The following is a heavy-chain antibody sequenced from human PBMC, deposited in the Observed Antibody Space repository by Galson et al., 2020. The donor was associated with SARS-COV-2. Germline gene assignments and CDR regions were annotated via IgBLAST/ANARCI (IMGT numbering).Heavy chain of an antibody. J-gene: IGHJ6*02. Sequence: GESLKISCAASGFTFSDYYMSWIRQAPGKGLEWVSYISISGSTIYYADSVKGRFTISRDNAKNSLYLQMNSLRAEDTAVYYCARVEWLKYYYGMDVWGQGTTVTVSS. V-gene: IGHV3-11*01. D-gene: IGHD3-3*01. CDR3: ARVEWLKYYYGMDV. CDR2: ISISGSTI. CDR1: GFTFSDYY.